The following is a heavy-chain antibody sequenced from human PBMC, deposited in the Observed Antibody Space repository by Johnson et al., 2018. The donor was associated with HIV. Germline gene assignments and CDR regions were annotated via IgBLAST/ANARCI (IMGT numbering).Heavy chain of an antibody. J-gene: IGHJ3*02. CDR1: GFTFSSYW. V-gene: IGHV3-7*05. Sequence: VQLVEFGGGLVQPGGSLRLSCAASGFTFSSYWMSWVRQAPGKGLEWVANIKQDGSEKYYVDSVKGRFAISRDNAKKSLYLQMNSRRAEDTAVYYCASHLSYYDFWSGYYRGGDAFDIWGQGTMVTVSS. D-gene: IGHD3-3*01. CDR3: ASHLSYYDFWSGYYRGGDAFDI. CDR2: IKQDGSEK.